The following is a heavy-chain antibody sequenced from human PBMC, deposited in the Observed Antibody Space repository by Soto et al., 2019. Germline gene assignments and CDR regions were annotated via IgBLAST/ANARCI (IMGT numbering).Heavy chain of an antibody. D-gene: IGHD1-26*01. CDR2: IYYSGST. J-gene: IGHJ5*02. CDR1: GGSISIGGYY. CDR3: ASKGRDLYWFDP. Sequence: PSETLSLTCTVSGGSISIGGYYWSWIRQHPGKGLEWIGYIYYSGSTYYNPSLKSRVTISVDTSKNQFSLKLSSVTAADTAVYYCASKGRDLYWFDPWGQGTLVTVSS. V-gene: IGHV4-31*03.